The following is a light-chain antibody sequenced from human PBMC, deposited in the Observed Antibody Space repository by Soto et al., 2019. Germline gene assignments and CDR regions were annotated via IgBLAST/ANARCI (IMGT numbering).Light chain of an antibody. V-gene: IGKV2-24*01. Sequence: DIVLTQTPLSSPVTLGQPASISCRSSQSLLHSNGNTYLSWLQQRPGQPPRLLIEKISNRQSGAPQRCIGSGAGTDYTLEISRVDAEDVAVHYCMQATQCPYTFGQGTNLEIK. CDR1: QSLLHSNGNTY. CDR3: MQATQCPYT. CDR2: KIS. J-gene: IGKJ2*01.